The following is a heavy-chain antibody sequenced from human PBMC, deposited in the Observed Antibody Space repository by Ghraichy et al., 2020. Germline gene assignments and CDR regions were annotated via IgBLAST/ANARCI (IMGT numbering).Heavy chain of an antibody. CDR1: GDSLSSDY. D-gene: IGHD1-14*01. CDR2: TYYTGST. CDR3: ARGVSVNHYGMDV. Sequence: SETLSLTCTVSGDSLSSDYWSWIRQPPGKGLECIGYTYYTGSTHYNPSLKSRITITVDRYKNQISLRLRSVTAADTGVYYCARGVSVNHYGMDVWGQGPTVAGS. V-gene: IGHV4-59*01. J-gene: IGHJ6*02.